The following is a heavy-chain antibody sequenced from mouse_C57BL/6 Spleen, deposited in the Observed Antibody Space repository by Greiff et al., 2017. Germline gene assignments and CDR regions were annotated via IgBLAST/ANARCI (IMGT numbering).Heavy chain of an antibody. CDR3: AREGTTVVATGDY. J-gene: IGHJ2*01. V-gene: IGHV1-55*01. CDR2: IYPGSGST. Sequence: QVQLQQPGAELVKPGASVKMSCKASGYTFTSYWITWVKQRPGQGLEWIGDIYPGSGSTNYNEKFKSKATLTVDTSSSTAYMQLSSLTSEDSAVYYCAREGTTVVATGDYWGQGTTLTVSS. D-gene: IGHD1-1*01. CDR1: GYTFTSYW.